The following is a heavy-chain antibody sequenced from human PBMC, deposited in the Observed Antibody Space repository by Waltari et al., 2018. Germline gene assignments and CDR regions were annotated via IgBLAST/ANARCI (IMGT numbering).Heavy chain of an antibody. CDR1: GFSVEDYA. CDR3: VKGRGLYSSSSGLDY. D-gene: IGHD6-6*01. V-gene: IGHV3-9*01. Sequence: EVQLVESGGGLVQPGRSLRLSCAASGFSVEDYAAHWVRQAPGKGLEWVSGIRWKSGSTAYADSVESRFTISRDNAKNSLYLQMHSLRPEDTALYYCVKGRGLYSSSSGLDYWGQGTLVTVSS. CDR2: IRWKSGST. J-gene: IGHJ4*02.